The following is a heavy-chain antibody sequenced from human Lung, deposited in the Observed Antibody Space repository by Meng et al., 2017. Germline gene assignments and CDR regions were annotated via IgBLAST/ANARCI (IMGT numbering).Heavy chain of an antibody. Sequence: QVQLQESGPGLVKPSQTLSRTCTVSGGSISSGGYYWSWIRQYPGKGLEWIGYIYYSGSTYYNPSLRTRVTISLDTSKNQFSLKLSSVTAADTAVYYCVGTIGYYYAMAYWGQGTLVTVSS. V-gene: IGHV4-31*03. D-gene: IGHD3-22*01. CDR3: VGTIGYYYAMAY. J-gene: IGHJ4*02. CDR2: IYYSGST. CDR1: GGSISSGGYY.